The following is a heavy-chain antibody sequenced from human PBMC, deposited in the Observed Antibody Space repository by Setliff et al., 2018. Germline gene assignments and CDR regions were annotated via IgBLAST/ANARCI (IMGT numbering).Heavy chain of an antibody. V-gene: IGHV1-69*05. D-gene: IGHD5-18*01. CDR1: GYTFSSYA. J-gene: IGHJ6*03. CDR2: IIPIFGSA. CDR3: AREGVDTRSSTDYRYYMDV. Sequence: ASVKVSCKASGYTFSSYAVNWVRQAPGQGLEWMGGIIPIFGSANYARKFQGRVTIITDESTSTAYMELNSLTSEDTAVYYCAREGVDTRSSTDYRYYMDVWGKGTTVTVSS.